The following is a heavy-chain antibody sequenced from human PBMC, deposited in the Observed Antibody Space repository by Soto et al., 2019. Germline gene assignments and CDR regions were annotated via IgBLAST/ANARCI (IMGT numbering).Heavy chain of an antibody. J-gene: IGHJ5*02. CDR3: ARAPRNNWFDP. CDR2: SYHSGRT. CDR1: GXSVSSGYY. V-gene: IGHV4-38-2*01. Sequence: XTLSLECAVSGXSVSSGYYWGWIRQPPGKGLEWIGSSYHSGRTYYNPSLKSRVTISVETSKNQFSLKLSSVTAADTAVYYCARAPRNNWFDPWGQGILGTVSS.